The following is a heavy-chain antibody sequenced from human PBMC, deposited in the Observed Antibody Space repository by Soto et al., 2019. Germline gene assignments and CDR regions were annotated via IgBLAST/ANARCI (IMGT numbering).Heavy chain of an antibody. J-gene: IGHJ4*02. Sequence: NPSETLSLTCTVSGGSISSGGYYWSWIRQHPGKGLEWIGYIYYSGSTYYNPSLKSRVTISVDTSKNQFSLKLSSVTAADTAVYYCERSHPYYYDSRGYWRQSHFDYWGQGALVTVSS. V-gene: IGHV4-31*03. CDR2: IYYSGST. D-gene: IGHD3-22*01. CDR1: GGSISSGGYY. CDR3: ERSHPYYYDSRGYWRQSHFDY.